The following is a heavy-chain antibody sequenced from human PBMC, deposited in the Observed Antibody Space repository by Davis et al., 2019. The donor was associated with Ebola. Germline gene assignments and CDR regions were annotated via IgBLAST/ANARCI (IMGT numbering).Heavy chain of an antibody. V-gene: IGHV4-39*02. D-gene: IGHD2-15*01. CDR1: GGSIRSSNYY. Sequence: SETLSLTCSVSGGSIRSSNYYCSWVRQPPGKGLEWIGSIFYTGTTYFNPSLSSRVAVSVDTSKNHFSLKLSSVTAADTAIYYCAIQVVGTTRVFDFWGQGTLVTVS. J-gene: IGHJ4*02. CDR3: AIQVVGTTRVFDF. CDR2: IFYTGTT.